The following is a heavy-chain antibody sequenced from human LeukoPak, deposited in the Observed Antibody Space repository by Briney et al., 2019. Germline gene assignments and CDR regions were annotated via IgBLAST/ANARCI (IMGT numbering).Heavy chain of an antibody. J-gene: IGHJ1*01. D-gene: IGHD3-3*01. Sequence: RTGGCLRLSCAASGFTFSTYAMSWVRQAAGRGLEWVSAISGSGGSTYYADSVKGRFTIYGENSKSTQYLQMNSLRAEDTAVYYWSASAPTHHYF. CDR2: ISGSGGST. V-gene: IGHV3-23*01. CDR3: SASAPTHHYF. CDR1: GFTFSTYA.